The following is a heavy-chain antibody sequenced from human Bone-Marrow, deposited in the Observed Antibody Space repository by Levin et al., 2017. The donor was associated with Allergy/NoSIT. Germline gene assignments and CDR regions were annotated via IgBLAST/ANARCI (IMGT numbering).Heavy chain of an antibody. D-gene: IGHD6-6*01. CDR3: ARESIAARRGGGSDYYDYGMDV. CDR1: GFTFSSYA. Sequence: PGGSLRLSCAASGFTFSSYAMHWVRQAPGKGLEWVAVISYDGSNKYYADSVKGRFTISRDNSKNTLYLQMNSLRAEDTAVYYWARESIAARRGGGSDYYDYGMDVWGQGTTVTVSS. V-gene: IGHV3-30*04. J-gene: IGHJ6*02. CDR2: ISYDGSNK.